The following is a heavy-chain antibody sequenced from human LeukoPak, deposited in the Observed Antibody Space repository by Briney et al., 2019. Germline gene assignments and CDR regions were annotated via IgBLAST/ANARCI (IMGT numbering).Heavy chain of an antibody. Sequence: PGGSLRLSCAAPGFTFSSYAMHWVRQAPGKGLEWVAVISYDGSNKYYAGSVKGRFTISRDNSKNTLYLQMNSLRAEDTAVYYCARAHPGGATVTTLAYWGQGTLVTVSS. CDR2: ISYDGSNK. D-gene: IGHD4-17*01. V-gene: IGHV3-30*04. CDR3: ARAHPGGATVTTLAY. J-gene: IGHJ4*02. CDR1: GFTFSSYA.